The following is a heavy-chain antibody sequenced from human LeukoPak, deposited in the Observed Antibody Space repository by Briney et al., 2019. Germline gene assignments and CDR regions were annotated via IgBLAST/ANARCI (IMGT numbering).Heavy chain of an antibody. CDR1: GFTLSSYA. Sequence: GGSLRLSCAASGFTLSSYAMSWVRQAPGKGLEWVSAISGSGGSTYYADSAKGRFTISRDNSKNTLFLQMNSLRAEDTAVYYCAKYSSGWSCLDYWGQGTLVTVSS. CDR2: ISGSGGST. J-gene: IGHJ4*02. V-gene: IGHV3-23*01. CDR3: AKYSSGWSCLDY. D-gene: IGHD6-19*01.